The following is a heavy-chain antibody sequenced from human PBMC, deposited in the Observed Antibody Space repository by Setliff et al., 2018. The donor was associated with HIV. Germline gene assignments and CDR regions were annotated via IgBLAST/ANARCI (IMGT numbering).Heavy chain of an antibody. J-gene: IGHJ4*02. CDR1: GYTFTNYY. D-gene: IGHD2-8*02. Sequence: VKVSCKASGYTFTNYYVHWVRQAPGQGLEWMGWINPNNGDTDYAQKFQGRVTMTRVTSITTAYIDLSGLTADDTAVYYCARGKFRSTWSLFADYYFDYWGQGTLVTVSS. CDR2: INPNNGDT. V-gene: IGHV1-2*02. CDR3: ARGKFRSTWSLFADYYFDY.